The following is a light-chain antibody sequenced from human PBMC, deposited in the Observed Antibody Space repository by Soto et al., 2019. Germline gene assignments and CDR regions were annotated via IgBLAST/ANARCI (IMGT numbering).Light chain of an antibody. CDR2: GAS. V-gene: IGKV3-15*01. CDR3: QRYNNWPT. Sequence: EIVMTQSPATLSVSPGERATLSCRASQSVSSNLAWYQQKPGQAPRLLIYGASTRATGIPARFSASGSGTEFDLTVSSLQSEVFAVYACQRYNNWPTFGPGTKVDIK. CDR1: QSVSSN. J-gene: IGKJ3*01.